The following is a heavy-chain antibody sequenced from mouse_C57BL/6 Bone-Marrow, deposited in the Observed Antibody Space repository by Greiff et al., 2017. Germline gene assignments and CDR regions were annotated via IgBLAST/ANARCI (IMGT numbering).Heavy chain of an antibody. V-gene: IGHV1-55*01. CDR1: GYTFTSYW. J-gene: IGHJ1*03. CDR3: ARDDYVDWYFDV. CDR2: IYPGSGST. D-gene: IGHD2-4*01. Sequence: VQLQQPGAELVKPGASVKMSCKASGYTFTSYWITWVKQRPGQGLEWIGDIYPGSGSTNYNEKFKSKATLTVDTSSSTAYMQLSSLTSEDSAVYYCARDDYVDWYFDVWGRGTTVTVSS.